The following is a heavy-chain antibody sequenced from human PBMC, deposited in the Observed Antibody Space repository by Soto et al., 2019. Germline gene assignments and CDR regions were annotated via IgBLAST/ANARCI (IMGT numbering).Heavy chain of an antibody. Sequence: GGSLRLSCSASGFTFSSYDMHWVRQGTGKGLEWVSAIGTTGDTYYAGSVKGRFTISRENAKNSLYLQMNSLRAGDTAIYFCARAIGPTLFDYWGQGALVTVSS. CDR3: ARAIGPTLFDY. V-gene: IGHV3-13*04. J-gene: IGHJ4*02. D-gene: IGHD3-22*01. CDR1: GFTFSSYD. CDR2: IGTTGDT.